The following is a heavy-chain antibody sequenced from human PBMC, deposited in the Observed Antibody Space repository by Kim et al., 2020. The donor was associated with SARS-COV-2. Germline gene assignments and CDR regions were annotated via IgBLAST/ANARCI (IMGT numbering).Heavy chain of an antibody. V-gene: IGHV1-18*01. D-gene: IGHD6-19*01. Sequence: YAQKFKGRGTMTKDTSTNTAYMELRGLRTDDTAVYYCARDPSSSGWYLDYWGQGTLVTVSS. J-gene: IGHJ4*02. CDR3: ARDPSSSGWYLDY.